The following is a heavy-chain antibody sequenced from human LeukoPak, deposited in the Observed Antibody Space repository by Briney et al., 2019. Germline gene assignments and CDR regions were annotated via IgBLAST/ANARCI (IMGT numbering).Heavy chain of an antibody. CDR2: INSDGSST. Sequence: PGGSLRLSCAASGFTLSSYWMHWVRQAPGKGLEWVSRINSDGSSTSYADSVKGRFTISRDNAKNTLYLQMNSLRAEDTAVYYCARGSGSPKGYWGQGTLVTVSS. CDR1: GFTLSSYW. V-gene: IGHV3-74*01. CDR3: ARGSGSPKGY. J-gene: IGHJ4*02. D-gene: IGHD3-10*01.